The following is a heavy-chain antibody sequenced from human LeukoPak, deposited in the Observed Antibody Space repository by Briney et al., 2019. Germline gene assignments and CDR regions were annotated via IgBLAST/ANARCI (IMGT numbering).Heavy chain of an antibody. D-gene: IGHD3-10*01. CDR2: IVVGSGNT. CDR3: AGRGVIKEGGYFDY. V-gene: IGHV1-58*01. J-gene: IGHJ4*02. CDR1: GFTFTSSA. Sequence: SVKVSCTASGFTFTSSAVQWVRQARGQRLEWIGWIVVGSGNTNYAQKFQERVTITRDMSTSTAYMELSSLRSEDTAVYYCAGRGVIKEGGYFDYWGQGTLVTVSS.